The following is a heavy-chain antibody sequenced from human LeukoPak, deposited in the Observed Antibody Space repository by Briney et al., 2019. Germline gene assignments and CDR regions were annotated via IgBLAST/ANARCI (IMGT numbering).Heavy chain of an antibody. CDR3: ARDGPAARYYYYYMDV. Sequence: SETLSLTCAVSGDSVTSSNWWSWVRQPPGKGLEWIGEIYHSGATNYNPSLKSRVTMSLDKSKDQLSLKLTSVTAADTAVYYCARDGPAARYYYYYMDVWGKGTTVTVSS. J-gene: IGHJ6*03. D-gene: IGHD6-13*01. CDR2: IYHSGAT. V-gene: IGHV4-4*02. CDR1: GDSVTSSNW.